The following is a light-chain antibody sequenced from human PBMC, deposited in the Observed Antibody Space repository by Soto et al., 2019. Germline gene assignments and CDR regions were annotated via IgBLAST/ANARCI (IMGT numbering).Light chain of an antibody. CDR3: QHYGRSPA. CDR1: QSVSSSY. CDR2: GAS. J-gene: IGKJ4*01. V-gene: IGKV3-20*01. Sequence: EIVLTQSPGTLSLSPGERATLSCRASQSVSSSYLAWYQQKPGQAPRLLIYGASSRATGIPDRFSGSGSGTDFTLTISRLEPEDFAVYYCQHYGRSPAFGGGTEVEIK.